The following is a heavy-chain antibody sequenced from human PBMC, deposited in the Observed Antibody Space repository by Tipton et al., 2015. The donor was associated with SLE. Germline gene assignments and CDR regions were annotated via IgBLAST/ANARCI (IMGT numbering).Heavy chain of an antibody. CDR2: INHSGST. V-gene: IGHV4-39*07. Sequence: TLSLTCSVSGASINSGRYYWTWIRQHPGKGLEWIGEINHSGSTNYNTSLKSRVTISVDTSKNQFSLKLSSVTTADTAVYYCARVFITMVRGDYGMDVWGQGTTVTVSS. D-gene: IGHD3-10*01. CDR1: GASINSGRYY. CDR3: ARVFITMVRGDYGMDV. J-gene: IGHJ6*02.